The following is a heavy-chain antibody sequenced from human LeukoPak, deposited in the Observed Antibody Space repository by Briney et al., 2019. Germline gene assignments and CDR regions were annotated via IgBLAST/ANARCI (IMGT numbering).Heavy chain of an antibody. V-gene: IGHV4-59*08. CDR1: GGSISSYY. CDR2: IYYSGST. CDR3: ARLRPKDSSGYYVDAFDI. Sequence: SSETLSLTCTVSGGSISSYYWSWIRQPPGKGLEWIGYIYYSGSTNYNPSLKSRVTISVDTSKNQFSLKLSSVTAADTAVYYCARLRPKDSSGYYVDAFDIWGQGTMVTVSS. D-gene: IGHD3-22*01. J-gene: IGHJ3*02.